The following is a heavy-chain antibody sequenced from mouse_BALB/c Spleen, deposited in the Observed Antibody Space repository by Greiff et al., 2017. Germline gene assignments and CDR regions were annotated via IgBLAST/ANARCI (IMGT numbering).Heavy chain of an antibody. CDR2: IDPANGNT. J-gene: IGHJ3*01. CDR3: ARSIYDGSY. V-gene: IGHV14-3*02. Sequence: EVKLMESGAELVKPGASVKLSCTASGFNIKDTYMHWVKQRPEQGLEWIGRIDPANGNTKYDPKFQGKATITADTSSNTAYLQLSSLTSEDTAVYYCARSIYDGSYWGQGTLVTVSA. D-gene: IGHD2-3*01. CDR1: GFNIKDTY.